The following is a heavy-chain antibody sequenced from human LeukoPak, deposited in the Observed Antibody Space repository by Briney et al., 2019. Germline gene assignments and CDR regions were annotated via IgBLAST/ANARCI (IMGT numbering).Heavy chain of an antibody. J-gene: IGHJ5*02. CDR1: GYTFTSYG. D-gene: IGHD3-3*01. CDR2: ISAYNGNT. V-gene: IGHV1-18*01. Sequence: GASVKVSCKASGYTFTSYGISWVRQAPGQGLEWMGWISAYNGNTNYAQKLQGRVTMTTDTSTSTAYMQLRSLRSDDTAVYYCARDSTYYDFWSGHNWFDPWGQGTLVTVSS. CDR3: ARDSTYYDFWSGHNWFDP.